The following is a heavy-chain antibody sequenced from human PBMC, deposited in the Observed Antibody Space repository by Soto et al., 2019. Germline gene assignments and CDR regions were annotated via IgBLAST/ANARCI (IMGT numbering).Heavy chain of an antibody. Sequence: GGSLRLSCAASGFTFSSYSMNWVRQAPGKGLEWVSYISSSSSTIYYADSVKGRFTISRDNAKNSLYLQMNSLRAEDTAVYYCARSRGYSGYDPGYYYYYMDVWGKGTTVTVSS. D-gene: IGHD5-12*01. CDR3: ARSRGYSGYDPGYYYYYMDV. J-gene: IGHJ6*03. CDR1: GFTFSSYS. CDR2: ISSSSSTI. V-gene: IGHV3-48*01.